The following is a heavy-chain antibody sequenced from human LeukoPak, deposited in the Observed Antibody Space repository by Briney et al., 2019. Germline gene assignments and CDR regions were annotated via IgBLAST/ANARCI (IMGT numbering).Heavy chain of an antibody. J-gene: IGHJ3*02. CDR3: ARAEVGYCSSTSCSYDAFDI. Sequence: SETLSLTCTVSGGSISSYYWSWIRQPPGKGLEWIGEIYHSGSTNYNPSLQSRVTISVDKSKNQFSLKLSSVTAADKAVYYCARAEVGYCSSTSCSYDAFDIWGQGTMVTVSS. CDR1: GGSISSYY. V-gene: IGHV4-59*12. CDR2: IYHSGST. D-gene: IGHD2-2*01.